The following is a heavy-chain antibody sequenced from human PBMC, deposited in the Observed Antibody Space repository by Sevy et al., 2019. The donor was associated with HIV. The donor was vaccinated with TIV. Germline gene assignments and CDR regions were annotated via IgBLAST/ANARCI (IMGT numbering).Heavy chain of an antibody. Sequence: GESLKISCAASGFTFSSYSMNWVRQAPGKGLEWVSSISSSSGYMYYADSVKGRFTISGDNAKNSLYLQMNSLRAEDTAVYYCARDKSSSKWGQGTMVTVSS. CDR1: GFTFSSYS. D-gene: IGHD6-6*01. CDR3: ARDKSSSK. CDR2: ISSSSGYM. J-gene: IGHJ3*01. V-gene: IGHV3-21*01.